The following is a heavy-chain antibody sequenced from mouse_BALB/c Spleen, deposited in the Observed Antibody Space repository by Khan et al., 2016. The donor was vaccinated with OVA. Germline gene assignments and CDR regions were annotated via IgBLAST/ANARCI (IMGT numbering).Heavy chain of an antibody. D-gene: IGHD2-2*01. CDR3: ASSLVDYYAMDY. Sequence: EVELVESGGGVVKPGGSLKLSCSASGFTFSSFAMSWVRQTPEKRLEWVATISSGGHYTFYPDSVKGRFTISRDNARNTLYLQMSSLRSEDTAMXYCASSLVDYYAMDYWGQGTSVTVSS. CDR1: GFTFSSFA. CDR2: ISSGGHYT. V-gene: IGHV5-9-3*01. J-gene: IGHJ4*01.